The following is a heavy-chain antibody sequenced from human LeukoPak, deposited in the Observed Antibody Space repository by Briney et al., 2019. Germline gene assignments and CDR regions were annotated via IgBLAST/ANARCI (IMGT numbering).Heavy chain of an antibody. Sequence: GSSVKVSCKASGGTFSSYDVNWVRQATGQGLEWMGWMNPSSGNTGYAQKFQGRVTIIRNTSISTAYMELSSLRSEDTAVYYCARAAGGTRNYYMDVWAKGTTVTVSS. V-gene: IGHV1-8*01. D-gene: IGHD3-16*01. CDR1: GGTFSSYD. J-gene: IGHJ6*03. CDR3: ARAAGGTRNYYMDV. CDR2: MNPSSGNT.